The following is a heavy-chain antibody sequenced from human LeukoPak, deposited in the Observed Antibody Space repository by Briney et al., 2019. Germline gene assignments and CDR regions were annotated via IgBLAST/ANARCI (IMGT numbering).Heavy chain of an antibody. V-gene: IGHV1-2*02. Sequence: GASVRVSCEPSVYTLTGYYMHCVRQAPREGLEWVGWINHNRGGTNYAQKPQGRDSMTTDTSTSTAYMDQWRVRSDNTGVYSCAREYRIVVETAIHNWFDPWGQGTLVTVSS. D-gene: IGHD2-21*02. CDR1: VYTLTGYY. J-gene: IGHJ5*02. CDR2: INHNRGGT. CDR3: AREYRIVVETAIHNWFDP.